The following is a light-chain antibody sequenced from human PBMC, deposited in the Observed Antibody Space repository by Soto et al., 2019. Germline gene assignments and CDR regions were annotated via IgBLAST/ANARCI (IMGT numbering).Light chain of an antibody. CDR1: QSVSNN. Sequence: EIVMTQSPATLSASPGEGATLSCRASQSVSNNLAWYQQKPGQAPRLLIYGASIRATGVAARFSGSGSGTDFTITISSLQSEDFAVYYCQQYNDWPPRSFGQGTKVEIK. CDR2: GAS. J-gene: IGKJ1*01. CDR3: QQYNDWPPRS. V-gene: IGKV3D-15*01.